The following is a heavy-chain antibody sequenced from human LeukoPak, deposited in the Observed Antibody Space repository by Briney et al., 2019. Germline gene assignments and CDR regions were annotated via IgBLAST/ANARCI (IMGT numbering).Heavy chain of an antibody. J-gene: IGHJ4*02. Sequence: SETLSLTCAVYGGSFSGYYWSWIRQPPGKGLEWIGEVNHSGSTNHNPSLKSRVTISVDTSKNQFSLKLSSVTAADTAVYYCASYDFWSGYYPFDYWGQGTLVTVSS. CDR2: VNHSGST. CDR1: GGSFSGYY. CDR3: ASYDFWSGYYPFDY. D-gene: IGHD3-3*01. V-gene: IGHV4-34*01.